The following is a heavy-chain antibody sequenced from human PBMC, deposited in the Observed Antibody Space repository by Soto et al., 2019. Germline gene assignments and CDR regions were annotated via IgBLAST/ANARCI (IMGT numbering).Heavy chain of an antibody. J-gene: IGHJ5*02. D-gene: IGHD2-8*02. V-gene: IGHV1-18*01. CDR1: GYTFTSYG. Sequence: QVQLVQSGAEVKKPGASVKVSCKASGYTFTSYGISWVRQAPGQGLEWMGWISAYNGNTNYAQKLQGRVTMTTDTATSTAYMELRSLRSDDTAVYYCARDRGDLWGVVYASGWFDPWGQGTLVTVSS. CDR3: ARDRGDLWGVVYASGWFDP. CDR2: ISAYNGNT.